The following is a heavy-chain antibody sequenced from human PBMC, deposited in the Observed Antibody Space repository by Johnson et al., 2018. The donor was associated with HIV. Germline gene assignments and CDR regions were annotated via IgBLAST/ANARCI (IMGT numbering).Heavy chain of an antibody. CDR3: ANGGGGAQFGFWSNAGIAAAATDAFDI. J-gene: IGHJ3*02. CDR2: ISGSGGST. V-gene: IGHV3-23*04. D-gene: IGHD6-13*01. Sequence: VQLVESGGGLVQPGRSLRLSCAASGFTFDDYAMHWVRQAPGKGLEWVSGISGSGGSTYYADSVKGRFTISRDNSKNTLYLQMNSLRAEDTAVYYCANGGGGAQFGFWSNAGIAAAATDAFDIWGQGTMVTVSS. CDR1: GFTFDDYA.